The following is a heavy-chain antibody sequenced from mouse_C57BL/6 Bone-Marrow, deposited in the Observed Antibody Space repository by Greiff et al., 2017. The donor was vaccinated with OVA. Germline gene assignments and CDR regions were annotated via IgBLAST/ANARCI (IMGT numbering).Heavy chain of an antibody. CDR2: IYPGNGDT. CDR3: ARTSTVVAPYAMDY. D-gene: IGHD1-1*01. CDR1: GYTFTSYH. J-gene: IGHJ4*01. Sequence: LQQSGAELVRPGASVKMSCKASGYTFTSYHMHWVKQTPRPGLEWIGAIYPGNGDTSYNQKFKGKATLTVDKSSSTAYMQLSSLTSEDSAVYFCARTSTVVAPYAMDYWGQGTSVTVSS. V-gene: IGHV1-12*01.